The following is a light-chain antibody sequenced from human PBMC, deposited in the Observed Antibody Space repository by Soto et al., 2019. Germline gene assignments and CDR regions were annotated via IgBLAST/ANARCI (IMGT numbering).Light chain of an antibody. J-gene: IGKJ4*01. V-gene: IGKV1-5*03. CDR2: RAS. Sequence: TLSVPSGERGHLSCWVCQGVSSWLAWYQQKPGKAPKLLIYRASTLESGIPSRFSGSGSGTEFTLTISSLQSEDFAIYYCQEYNSVPLVTFGGGTKV. CDR1: QGVSSW. CDR3: QEYNSVPLVT.